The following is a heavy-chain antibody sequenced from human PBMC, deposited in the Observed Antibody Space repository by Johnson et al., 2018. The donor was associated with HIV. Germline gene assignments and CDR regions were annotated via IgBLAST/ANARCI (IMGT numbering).Heavy chain of an antibody. J-gene: IGHJ3*02. Sequence: QMLLVESGGGVVQPGRSLRLSCAASGFTFSSYAMHWVRQPPGKGLEWVAVISYDGSNKYYADSVKGRFTISRDNSKNTLYLQMNSLRAEDTALYYCARDRKYSSGWKDAFDIWGQGTMVTISS. D-gene: IGHD6-19*01. V-gene: IGHV3-30*04. CDR1: GFTFSSYA. CDR2: ISYDGSNK. CDR3: ARDRKYSSGWKDAFDI.